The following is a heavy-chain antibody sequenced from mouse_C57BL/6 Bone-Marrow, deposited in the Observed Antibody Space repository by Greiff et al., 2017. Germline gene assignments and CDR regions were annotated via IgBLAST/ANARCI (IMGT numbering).Heavy chain of an antibody. CDR1: GFSLTSYG. CDR2: IWGVGST. V-gene: IGHV2-6*01. CDR3: ASSYYSNPLWFAY. Sequence: VQVVESGPGLVAPSQSLSITCTVSGFSLTSYGVDWVRQSPGKGLEWLGVIWGVGSTNYNSALKSRLSISKDNSKSQVFLKMNSLQTDDTAMYYCASSYYSNPLWFAYWGQGTLVTVSA. J-gene: IGHJ3*01. D-gene: IGHD2-5*01.